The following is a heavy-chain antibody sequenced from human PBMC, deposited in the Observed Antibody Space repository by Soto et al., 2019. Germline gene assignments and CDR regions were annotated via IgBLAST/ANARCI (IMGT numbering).Heavy chain of an antibody. CDR2: MYNTGST. D-gene: IGHD2-21*02. V-gene: IGHV4-59*01. J-gene: IGHJ6*02. CDR3: ARDLWGYCGADCYPLDV. Sequence: QVRLQESGPGLVKPSETLSLTCTVSGGSISSYYWSWIRQPPGKGLEWIGYMYNTGSTIYNPSLKSRVTIHVDTSKNQFSLKLNSVTAADTAVYYCARDLWGYCGADCYPLDVWGQGTTVTVSS. CDR1: GGSISSYY.